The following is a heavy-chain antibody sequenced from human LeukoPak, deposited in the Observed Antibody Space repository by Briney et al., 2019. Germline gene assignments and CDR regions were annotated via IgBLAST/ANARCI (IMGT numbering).Heavy chain of an antibody. D-gene: IGHD1-26*01. Sequence: ASETLSLTCTVSGGSISSYYWSWIRQPPGKGLEWIGYIYYSGSTNYNPSLKSRVTISVDTSKNQFSLKLSSVTAADTAVYYCARLERGGSQSLWGQGTLVTVSS. CDR3: ARLERGGSQSL. J-gene: IGHJ4*02. CDR1: GGSISSYY. V-gene: IGHV4-59*08. CDR2: IYYSGST.